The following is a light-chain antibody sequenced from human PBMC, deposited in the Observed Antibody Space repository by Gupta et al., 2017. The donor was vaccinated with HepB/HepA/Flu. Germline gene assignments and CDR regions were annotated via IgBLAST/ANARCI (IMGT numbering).Light chain of an antibody. CDR2: GAS. Sequence: DTVVTQSPIILSVSPGDRVTLSCRTSQNVGTNLAWYQQKVAQAPRLLVFGASSRATGIPARFIGSGSETEFSLIIRYLQSEDFAIYSCQQEDSCPLIFGGGTKV. V-gene: IGKV3-15*01. CDR3: QQEDSCPLI. J-gene: IGKJ4*01. CDR1: QNVGTN.